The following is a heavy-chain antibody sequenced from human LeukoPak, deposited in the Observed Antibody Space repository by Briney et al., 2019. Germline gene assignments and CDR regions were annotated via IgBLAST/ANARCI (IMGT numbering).Heavy chain of an antibody. Sequence: GGSLRLSCAASGFPFSDYVMHWVRQAPGKGLEWVAVIRYDGNNKYYADSVKGRFTISRDSSKNMLYLQMNSLRAEDTAVYYCARVGTRSTTGTTSLRNYYYYYMDVWGKGTTVTISS. D-gene: IGHD1-1*01. CDR3: ARVGTRSTTGTTSLRNYYYYYMDV. CDR1: GFPFSDYV. CDR2: IRYDGNNK. V-gene: IGHV3-33*01. J-gene: IGHJ6*03.